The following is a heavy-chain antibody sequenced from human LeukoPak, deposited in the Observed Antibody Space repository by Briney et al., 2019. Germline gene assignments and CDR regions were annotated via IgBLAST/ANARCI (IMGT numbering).Heavy chain of an antibody. D-gene: IGHD6-13*01. CDR1: GFTFSSYW. J-gene: IGHJ4*02. Sequence: GGSLRLSCAASGFTFSSYWMYWVRQAPGKGLVWVSRINSDGSSISNADSVKGRLTISRDNAKNTLHLQMDSLRAEDTAVYYCVRDLSGIAALWGQGTLVTVSS. V-gene: IGHV3-74*01. CDR3: VRDLSGIAAL. CDR2: INSDGSSI.